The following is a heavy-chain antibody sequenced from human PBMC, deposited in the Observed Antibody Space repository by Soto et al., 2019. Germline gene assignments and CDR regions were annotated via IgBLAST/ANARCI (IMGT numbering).Heavy chain of an antibody. V-gene: IGHV3-30-3*01. D-gene: IGHD2-8*01. CDR3: ATQWHH. Sequence: GGSLRLSCAASGFTFSSYAMHWVRQAPGKGLEWVAVISYNGSNKYYADSVKGRFTISRDNSKNTLYLQMNSLRAEDTAVYYCATQWHHWGQGTLVTVSS. CDR2: ISYNGSNK. CDR1: GFTFSSYA. J-gene: IGHJ5*02.